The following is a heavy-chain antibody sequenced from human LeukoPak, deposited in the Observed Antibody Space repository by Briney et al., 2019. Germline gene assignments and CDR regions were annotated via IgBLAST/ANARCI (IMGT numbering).Heavy chain of an antibody. V-gene: IGHV3-21*01. D-gene: IGHD3-16*01. CDR2: ISSSSSYI. J-gene: IGHJ6*03. CDR1: GFTFSSYS. CDR3: AKESKTQDGDLGDDDYVDV. Sequence: GGSLRLSCAASGFTFSSYSMNWVRQAPGKGLEWVPSISSSSSYIYYADSVKGRFTISRDNAKNSLYLQMNSLRAEDTAVYYGAKESKTQDGDLGDDDYVDVWGKGTMVTVSS.